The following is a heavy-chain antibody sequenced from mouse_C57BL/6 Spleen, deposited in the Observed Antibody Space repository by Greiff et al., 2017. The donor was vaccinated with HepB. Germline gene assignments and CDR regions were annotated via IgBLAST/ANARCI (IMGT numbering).Heavy chain of an antibody. D-gene: IGHD2-1*01. CDR2: IWSDGST. CDR3: ARHARGNYEGWYFDV. Sequence: QVQLQQSGPGLVAPSQSLSITCTVSGFSLTSYGVHWVRQPPGKGLEWLVVIWSDGSTTYNSALKSRLSISKDNSKSQVFLKMNSLQTDDTAMYYCARHARGNYEGWYFDVWGTGTTVTVSS. V-gene: IGHV2-6-1*01. CDR1: GFSLTSYG. J-gene: IGHJ1*03.